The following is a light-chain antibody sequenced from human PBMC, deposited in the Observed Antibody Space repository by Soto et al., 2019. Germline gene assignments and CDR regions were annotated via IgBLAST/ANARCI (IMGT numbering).Light chain of an antibody. CDR3: LKYTNDAPGT. CDR1: HDILQY. Sequence: DIHMTRSTSYLSASVGERVRINCGGSHDILQYLACYHQTPGNVPNLLIYYASTLQSGVPSRFSGSGSGTEFTLTISSLQPEYVATYYCLKYTNDAPGTFVKGTKVDIK. CDR2: YAS. V-gene: IGKV1-27*01. J-gene: IGKJ1*01.